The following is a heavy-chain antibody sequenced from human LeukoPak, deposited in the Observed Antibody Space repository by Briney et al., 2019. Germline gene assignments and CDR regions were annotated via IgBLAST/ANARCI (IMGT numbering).Heavy chain of an antibody. Sequence: PSETLSLTCTVSGGSISSYYWSWIRQPPGKGLEWIGYIYYSGSTNYNPSLKSRVTISVDTSKNQFSLKLSSVTAADTAVYYRAREDGGSSDYWGQGTLVTVSS. D-gene: IGHD1-26*01. J-gene: IGHJ4*02. CDR1: GGSISSYY. CDR2: IYYSGST. V-gene: IGHV4-59*01. CDR3: AREDGGSSDY.